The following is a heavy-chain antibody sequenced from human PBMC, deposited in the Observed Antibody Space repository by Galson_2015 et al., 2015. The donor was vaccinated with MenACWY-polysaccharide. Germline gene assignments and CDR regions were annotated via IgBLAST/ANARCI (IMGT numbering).Heavy chain of an antibody. CDR3: AKDLRGLGDGYIHGSPFDS. CDR1: GISISNYG. J-gene: IGHJ4*02. V-gene: IGHV3-30*18. Sequence: SLRLSCAVSGISISNYGMHWVRQAPGMGLEWVAIISYDGSNKYYADSVKGRFTISRDNSKNTVSLQLSSLKIEDTALYYCAKDLRGLGDGYIHGSPFDSWGQGALVTVSS. CDR2: ISYDGSNK. D-gene: IGHD5-24*01.